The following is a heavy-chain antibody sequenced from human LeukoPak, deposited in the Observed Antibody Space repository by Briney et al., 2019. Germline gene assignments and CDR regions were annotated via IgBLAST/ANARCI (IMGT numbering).Heavy chain of an antibody. D-gene: IGHD2-2*02. J-gene: IGHJ6*02. Sequence: GGSLRLSCAASGFTVSSNYMSWVRQAPGKGLEWVSSISSSSSYIYYADSVKGRFTISRDNAKNSLYLQMNSLRAEDTAVYYCARAAAIFSYYYYGMDVWGQGTTVTVSS. CDR2: ISSSSSYI. V-gene: IGHV3-21*01. CDR3: ARAAAIFSYYYYGMDV. CDR1: GFTVSSNY.